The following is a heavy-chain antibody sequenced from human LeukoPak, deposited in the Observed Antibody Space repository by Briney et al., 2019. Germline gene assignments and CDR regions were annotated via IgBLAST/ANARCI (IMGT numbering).Heavy chain of an antibody. Sequence: SGPALVKPTETLTLTCTFSGFSLSTSGMCVSWIRQPPGKALQWLARIDWDDDKYYSTSLETRLTIFKDTSKNQVVLTMTKMDPVDTATYYCARMTAGYSSGWFAFDIWGQGTMVTVSS. V-gene: IGHV2-70*11. CDR2: IDWDDDK. J-gene: IGHJ3*02. CDR1: GFSLSTSGMC. CDR3: ARMTAGYSSGWFAFDI. D-gene: IGHD6-19*01.